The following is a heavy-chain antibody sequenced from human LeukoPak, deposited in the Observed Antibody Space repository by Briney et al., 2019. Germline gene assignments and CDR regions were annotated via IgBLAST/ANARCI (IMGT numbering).Heavy chain of an antibody. D-gene: IGHD5-24*01. J-gene: IGHJ4*02. CDR1: GYTFTSYD. V-gene: IGHV1-8*01. Sequence: ASVKVSGKASGYTFTSYDINWVRQATGQGLEWMGWMNRNSGNTGYAQKFQGRVTMTRNTSISTAYMELSSLRSEDTAVYYCARDQRDGYNLGYWGQGTLVTVSS. CDR3: ARDQRDGYNLGY. CDR2: MNRNSGNT.